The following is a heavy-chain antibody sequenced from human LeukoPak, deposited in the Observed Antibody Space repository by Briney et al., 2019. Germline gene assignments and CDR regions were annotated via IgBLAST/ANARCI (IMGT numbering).Heavy chain of an antibody. CDR3: ARHYDYDSSGYNPY. CDR1: GFTFSSYA. CDR2: ISGSGGST. D-gene: IGHD3-22*01. J-gene: IGHJ4*02. Sequence: PGGSLRLSCAASGFTFSSYAMGWVRQAPGKGLEWVSAISGSGGSTYYADSVKGRFTISRDNSKNTLYLQMNSLRAEDTAVYYCARHYDYDSSGYNPYWGQGTLVTVSS. V-gene: IGHV3-23*01.